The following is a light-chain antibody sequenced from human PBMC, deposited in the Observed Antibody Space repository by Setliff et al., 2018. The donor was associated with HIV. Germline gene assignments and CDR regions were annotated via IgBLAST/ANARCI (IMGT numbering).Light chain of an antibody. Sequence: QSVLTQPPSVTGAPGQRVTISCTGGSSNIGSGFDVHWYQQLPGTAPKLLIYGNTNRPSGVPDRFSGSKSVTSASLAITGLQAEDEADYYCQSHDNTLSLVVFGGGTKVTVL. V-gene: IGLV1-40*01. CDR1: SSNIGSGFD. J-gene: IGLJ2*01. CDR3: QSHDNTLSLVV. CDR2: GNT.